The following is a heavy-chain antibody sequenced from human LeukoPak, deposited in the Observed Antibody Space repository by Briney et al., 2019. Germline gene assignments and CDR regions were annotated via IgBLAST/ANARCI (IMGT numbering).Heavy chain of an antibody. CDR3: ARGGYYDSSGYYHSDY. CDR1: GGSFSGYY. D-gene: IGHD3-22*01. V-gene: IGHV4-34*01. J-gene: IGHJ4*02. CDR2: INHSGST. Sequence: SETLSLTCAVYGGSFSGYYWSWIRQPPGKGLEWIGEINHSGSTNYNPSLKSRVTISVDTSKNQFSLKLSSVTAADTAVYYCARGGYYDSSGYYHSDYWGQGTLVTVSS.